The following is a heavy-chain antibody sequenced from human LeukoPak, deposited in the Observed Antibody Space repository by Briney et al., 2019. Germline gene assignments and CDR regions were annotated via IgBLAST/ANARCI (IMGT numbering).Heavy chain of an antibody. V-gene: IGHV4-34*01. CDR2: INHSGST. D-gene: IGHD3-3*01. CDR1: GGSFSGYY. CDR3: ARGRTYDFWSGYHYYFDY. Sequence: PSETLSLTCAVYGGSFSGYYWSWIRQPPGKGLEWIGEINHSGSTNYNPSLKSRVTISVDTSKNQFSLKLSSVTAADTAVYYCARGRTYDFWSGYHYYFDYWGQGTLVTVSS. J-gene: IGHJ4*02.